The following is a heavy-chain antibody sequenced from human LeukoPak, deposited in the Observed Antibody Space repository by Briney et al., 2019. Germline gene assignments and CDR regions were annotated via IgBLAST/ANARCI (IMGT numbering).Heavy chain of an antibody. V-gene: IGHV1-2*02. CDR2: INPNSGGT. CDR1: GYTFTGYY. J-gene: IGHJ5*02. D-gene: IGHD6-6*01. Sequence: EASVKVSCKASGYTFTGYYMHWVRQAPGQGLEWMGWINPNSGGTNYAQKFQGRVTMTRDTSISTAYMELSRLRSDDTAVYYCARIAKRGIAARPAWFDPWGQGTLVTVSS. CDR3: ARIAKRGIAARPAWFDP.